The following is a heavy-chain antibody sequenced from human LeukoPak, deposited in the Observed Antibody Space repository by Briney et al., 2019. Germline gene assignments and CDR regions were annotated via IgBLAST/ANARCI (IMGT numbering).Heavy chain of an antibody. CDR3: ARGGIAARFAY. V-gene: IGHV3-48*03. CDR1: GFTFSSYD. CDR2: ISSSGSTI. J-gene: IGHJ4*02. D-gene: IGHD6-6*01. Sequence: GGSLRLSCAASGFTFSSYDMNWVRQAPGKGLEWVSYISSSGSTIYYADSVRGRFTISRDNAKNSLYLQMNSLRVEDTAVYYCARGGIAARFAYWGQGTLVTVSS.